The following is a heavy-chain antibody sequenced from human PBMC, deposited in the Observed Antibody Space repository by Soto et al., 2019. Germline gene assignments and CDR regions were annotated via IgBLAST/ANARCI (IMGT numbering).Heavy chain of an antibody. Sequence: GXSVKVSCKASGYTFTSYGISWVRQAPGQGLEWMGWISAYNGNTNYAQKLQGRVTMTTDTSTSTAYMELRSLRSDDTAVYYCARDLAPHISGQYDYWGQGTLVTVSS. CDR2: ISAYNGNT. V-gene: IGHV1-18*01. CDR1: GYTFTSYG. D-gene: IGHD3-3*02. CDR3: ARDLAPHISGQYDY. J-gene: IGHJ4*02.